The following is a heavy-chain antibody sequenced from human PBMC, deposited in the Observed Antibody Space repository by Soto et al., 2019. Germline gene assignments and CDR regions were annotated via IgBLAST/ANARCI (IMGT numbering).Heavy chain of an antibody. Sequence: GSLRLSCAASGFTFSNFVMTWVRQAPGKGLEWVSDISGRGGSIHYADSVKGRFIISRDNSKNTVYLQMKSLRVEDTAVYYCAKADDILTGYALDPWGQGTLVTVSS. CDR3: AKADDILTGYALDP. J-gene: IGHJ5*02. D-gene: IGHD3-9*01. V-gene: IGHV3-23*01. CDR2: ISGRGGSI. CDR1: GFTFSNFV.